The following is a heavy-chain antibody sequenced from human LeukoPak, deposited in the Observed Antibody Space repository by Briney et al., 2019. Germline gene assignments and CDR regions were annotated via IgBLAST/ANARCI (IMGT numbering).Heavy chain of an antibody. CDR1: GFTFDDYA. CDR3: AKDYAYSNDWYLIDY. V-gene: IGHV3-43D*03. Sequence: GGSLRLSCAASGFTFDDYAMHWVRQAPGKGLEWVSLITWNGGTAYYADSVKGRFTVSRDNSKNSLYLQMDSLRADDTALYYCAKDYAYSNDWYLIDYWGQGTLVTVSS. J-gene: IGHJ4*02. D-gene: IGHD6-19*01. CDR2: ITWNGGTA.